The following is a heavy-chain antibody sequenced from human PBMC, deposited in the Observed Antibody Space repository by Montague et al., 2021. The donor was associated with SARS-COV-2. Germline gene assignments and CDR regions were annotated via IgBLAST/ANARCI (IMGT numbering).Heavy chain of an antibody. CDR1: GDSITNHY. D-gene: IGHD3-10*01. Sequence: SETLSLTCSVSGDSITNHYWSWIRQPAGKGLEWIGRMHFTGKTNFSPFLSSRLTMSADTSKNQFSLKLTSVTAADTAIYFCARDRFDFGAGRQGTIDFWGQGTLVTGSS. V-gene: IGHV4-4*07. J-gene: IGHJ4*02. CDR3: ARDRFDFGAGRQGTIDF. CDR2: MHFTGKT.